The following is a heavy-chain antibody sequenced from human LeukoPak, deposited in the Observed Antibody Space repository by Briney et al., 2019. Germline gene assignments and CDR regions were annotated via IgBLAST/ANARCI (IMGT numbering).Heavy chain of an antibody. CDR3: ARVSGGDDSRGYWGWVYFGS. CDR1: GGSISNYC. J-gene: IGHJ4*02. CDR2: MCYSVRT. D-gene: IGHD3-22*01. Sequence: SACLSLTCTLSGGSISNYCCSWVRLHPGKGLECLVYMCYSVRTNYTPSLKSRVTISVDTSKKQFSLKLSSVTAADTAVYYCARVSGGDDSRGYWGWVYFGSWGQGTQVTVSS. V-gene: IGHV4-59*01.